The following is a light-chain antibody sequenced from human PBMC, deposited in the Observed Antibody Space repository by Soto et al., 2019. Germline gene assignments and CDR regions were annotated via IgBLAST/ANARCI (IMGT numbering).Light chain of an antibody. CDR1: SSNIGAGYD. J-gene: IGLJ1*01. Sequence: QSVLTQPPSVSGAPGQRVTISCTGSSSNIGAGYDVHWYQQLPGTAPKLLIYGNNNRPSGVPDRFSGSKSGTSASLAITGLQAEDEADYYCQSYDSSLSGYVFGTGTKPPS. V-gene: IGLV1-40*01. CDR3: QSYDSSLSGYV. CDR2: GNN.